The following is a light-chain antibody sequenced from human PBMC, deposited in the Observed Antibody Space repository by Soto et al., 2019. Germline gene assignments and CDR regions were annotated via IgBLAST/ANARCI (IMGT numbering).Light chain of an antibody. CDR3: QQYYDWPLT. V-gene: IGKV3-15*01. CDR2: DAS. CDR1: QSLRGN. J-gene: IGKJ1*01. Sequence: ETVMTQSPATLSVSPGERATLSCRASQSLRGNLAGYQQKPAQAPMLLLYDASTRATGIPDRFSGSGSGTEFTLNSSRLQSEDFAGYVFQQYYDWPLTFGLGTKVEI.